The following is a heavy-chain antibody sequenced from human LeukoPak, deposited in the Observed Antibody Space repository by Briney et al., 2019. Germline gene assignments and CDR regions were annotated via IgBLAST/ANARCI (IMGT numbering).Heavy chain of an antibody. Sequence: ASVKVSCKASGYTFTSYGISWVRQAPGQGLEWMGWISAYNGNTNYAQKLQGRVTMTTDTSTSTAYMELRSLRSDDTAVYYCARDPSQYYDSSGYYNLDYWGQGTLVTASS. V-gene: IGHV1-18*01. CDR2: ISAYNGNT. CDR3: ARDPSQYYDSSGYYNLDY. J-gene: IGHJ4*02. CDR1: GYTFTSYG. D-gene: IGHD3-22*01.